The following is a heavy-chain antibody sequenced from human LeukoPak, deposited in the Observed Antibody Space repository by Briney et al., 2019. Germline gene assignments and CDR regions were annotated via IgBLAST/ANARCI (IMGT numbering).Heavy chain of an antibody. CDR2: ISGSGGST. CDR1: GFTFSNYG. D-gene: IGHD1-26*01. CDR3: AKSMGSTLFDY. V-gene: IGHV3-23*01. J-gene: IGHJ4*02. Sequence: GGSLRLSCAASGFTFSNYGMSWVRQAPGKGLEWGSTISGSGGSTYYADSVKGRFTISRDSSKNTLYLQMNSLRAEDTAVYYCAKSMGSTLFDYWGQGTLVTVSS.